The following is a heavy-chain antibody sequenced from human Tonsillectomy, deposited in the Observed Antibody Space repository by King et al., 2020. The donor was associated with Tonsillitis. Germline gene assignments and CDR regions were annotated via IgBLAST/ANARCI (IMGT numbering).Heavy chain of an antibody. D-gene: IGHD4-17*01. Sequence: QLVQSGAEVKKPGASVKVSCKASGYTFTGHYMHWVRQAPGQGLEWMGWINPNNGGTNYAQNFQGRITMTRDTSIFTAYMELSRLCCDDTAVYYGVRDSGDYAADCSFDLWGRGTLVSVSS. CDR2: INPNNGGT. CDR1: GYTFTGHY. J-gene: IGHJ2*01. V-gene: IGHV1-2*02. CDR3: VRDSGDYAADCSFDL.